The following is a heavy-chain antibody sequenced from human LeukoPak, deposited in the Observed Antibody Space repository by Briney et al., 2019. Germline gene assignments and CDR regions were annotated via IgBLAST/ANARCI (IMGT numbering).Heavy chain of an antibody. J-gene: IGHJ4*02. Sequence: PPGGSLRLSCAASGFTFDDYGMSWVRQAPGKGLEWVSGINWNGGSTGYADSVKGRFTISRDNAKNSLYLQMNSLRAEDTAVYYCSGSYYGGYFDYWGQGTLVTVSS. CDR1: GFTFDDYG. CDR2: INWNGGST. V-gene: IGHV3-20*04. D-gene: IGHD1-26*01. CDR3: SGSYYGGYFDY.